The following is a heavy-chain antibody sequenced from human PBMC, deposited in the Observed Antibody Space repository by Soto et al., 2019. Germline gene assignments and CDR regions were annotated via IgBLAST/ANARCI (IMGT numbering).Heavy chain of an antibody. V-gene: IGHV1-18*04. CDR1: GYIFNSVG. D-gene: IGHD1-20*01. CDR2: VSSYSEHT. Sequence: QLVQSGDEVKKPGASVKVSCRASGYIFNSVGISWLRQVPGQGLVWMGWVSSYSEHTKSVQKFQDRVTLTADTSTSTVHMELRSLRSADTAVYYCARDLNWNNVLGFDSWGQGTLVTGSS. CDR3: ARDLNWNNVLGFDS. J-gene: IGHJ4*02.